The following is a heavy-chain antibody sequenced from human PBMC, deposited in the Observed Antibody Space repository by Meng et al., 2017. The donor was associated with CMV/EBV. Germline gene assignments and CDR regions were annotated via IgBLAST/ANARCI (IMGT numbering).Heavy chain of an antibody. J-gene: IGHJ4*02. CDR3: ARAGGDVLLWFGEFGY. CDR2: IYYSGST. CDR1: VRPIISTCFY. D-gene: IGHD3-10*01. Sequence: HESGPRRATLAHPPPLLCPDSVRPIISTCFYGGWLRQPPGKGLEWIGSIYYSGSTYYNPSLKSRVTISVDTSKNQFSLKLSSVTAADTAAYYCARAGGDVLLWFGEFGYWGQGTLVTVSS. V-gene: IGHV4-39*07.